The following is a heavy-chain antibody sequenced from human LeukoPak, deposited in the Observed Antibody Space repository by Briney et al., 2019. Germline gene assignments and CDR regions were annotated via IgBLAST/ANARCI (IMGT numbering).Heavy chain of an antibody. Sequence: PGGSLRLSCAASGFAFSSYGMHWVRQAPGKGLEWVASISYDVSYQYYADSVKGRFSISRDNSKNTLYLQMNSLRAEDTAVYYCARDPTTADYYDSSGYAFDIWGQGTMVTVSS. D-gene: IGHD3-22*01. CDR1: GFAFSSYG. V-gene: IGHV3-30*03. CDR2: ISYDVSYQ. CDR3: ARDPTTADYYDSSGYAFDI. J-gene: IGHJ3*02.